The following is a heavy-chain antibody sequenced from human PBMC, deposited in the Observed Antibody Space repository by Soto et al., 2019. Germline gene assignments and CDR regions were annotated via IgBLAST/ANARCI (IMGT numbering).Heavy chain of an antibody. CDR1: GYTLTELS. J-gene: IGHJ5*02. V-gene: IGHV1-24*01. CDR2: FDPEDGET. Sequence: ASVKVSCKVSGYTLTELSMHWVRQAPGKGLEWMGGFDPEDGETIYAQKFQGRVTMTEDTSTDTAYMELSSLRSEDTAVYYCATRYDILTGYYNGWFDPWGQGTLVTVSS. D-gene: IGHD3-9*01. CDR3: ATRYDILTGYYNGWFDP.